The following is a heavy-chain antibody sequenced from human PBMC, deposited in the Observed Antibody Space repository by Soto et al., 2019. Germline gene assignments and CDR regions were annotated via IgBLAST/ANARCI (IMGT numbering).Heavy chain of an antibody. CDR2: IDPSGGST. CDR3: ARDEGDSYDGAFAARPEKTGIKY. Sequence: QVRLVQSGAEVKKPGASVRVSCRASGYDFTNYYLHWVRQAPGQGLEWMGAIDPSGGSTSYEQKFQGRITMTRDTSTRTVILELSSLRSEDTAVYYCARDEGDSYDGAFAARPEKTGIKYWGQGTLGTVSS. J-gene: IGHJ4*02. CDR1: GYDFTNYY. V-gene: IGHV1-46*01. D-gene: IGHD3-22*01.